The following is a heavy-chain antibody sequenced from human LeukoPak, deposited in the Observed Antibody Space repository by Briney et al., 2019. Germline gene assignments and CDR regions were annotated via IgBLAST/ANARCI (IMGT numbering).Heavy chain of an antibody. CDR2: INLVNGNT. CDR1: GYTFTNYA. V-gene: IGHV1-3*03. J-gene: IGHJ6*03. D-gene: IGHD2-21*01. Sequence: GASVKVSCKASGYTFTNYAMHWVRLAPGQRLQWMGWINLVNGNTEYSQYFEGRVTITRDTSASTVYMELSSLRPDDMAVYYCARGRGTIGSNRDFYFYYYMDIWGNGTTVTVSS. CDR3: ARGRGTIGSNRDFYFYYYMDI.